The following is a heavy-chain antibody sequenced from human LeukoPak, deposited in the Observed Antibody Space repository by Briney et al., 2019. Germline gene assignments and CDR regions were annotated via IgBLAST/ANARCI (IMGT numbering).Heavy chain of an antibody. Sequence: SETLSLTCTVSGGSISSSSYYWGWIRQPPGKGLDWIGCIYYSGSTYYNPSLKSRVTISVDTSKNQFSLKLSSVTAADTAVYYCARIIRDGYNEADWFDPWGQGTLVTVSS. D-gene: IGHD5-24*01. CDR3: ARIIRDGYNEADWFDP. CDR1: GGSISSSSYY. J-gene: IGHJ5*02. V-gene: IGHV4-39*01. CDR2: IYYSGST.